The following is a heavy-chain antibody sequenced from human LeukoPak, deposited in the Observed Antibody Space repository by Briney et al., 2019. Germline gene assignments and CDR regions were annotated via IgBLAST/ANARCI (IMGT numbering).Heavy chain of an antibody. CDR3: ARESPSASFDY. J-gene: IGHJ4*01. V-gene: IGHV4-61*01. Sequence: SETLSLTCTVSDGSISSGSYYWSWIRQPPGKGLEWIGYIYYSGSTNYNPSLKSRVTISVDTSKNQFSLKLSSVTAADTAVYYCARESPSASFDYWGHGTLVTVSS. CDR1: DGSISSGSYY. CDR2: IYYSGST.